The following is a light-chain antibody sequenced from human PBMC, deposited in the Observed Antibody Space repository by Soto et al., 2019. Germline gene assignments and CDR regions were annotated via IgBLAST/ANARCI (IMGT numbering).Light chain of an antibody. CDR3: SSFAGINNLL. J-gene: IGLJ2*01. V-gene: IGLV2-8*01. Sequence: QSALTQPPSASESPGQSVTISCTGTSSDVGAYDYVSWYQQHPGKAPKLMIYEVSQRPSGVPDRFSGSKSGNTASLTISGLQAEDEGDYYCSSFAGINNLLFGGGTQLTVL. CDR1: SSDVGAYDY. CDR2: EVS.